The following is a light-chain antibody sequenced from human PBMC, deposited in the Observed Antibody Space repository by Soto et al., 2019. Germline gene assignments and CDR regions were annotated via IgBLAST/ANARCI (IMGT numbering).Light chain of an antibody. V-gene: IGLV1-51*01. Sequence: QSVLTQLPSVSAAPRQKVTISCSGSSSNIGGNSVSWYQQLPGTAPKLLIYDDNKRPSGIPDRFSGSKSGTSATLGITGFQTGDEADHYCGSWDSSLSDYVFGTGTKVTVL. CDR1: SSNIGGNS. CDR3: GSWDSSLSDYV. CDR2: DDN. J-gene: IGLJ1*01.